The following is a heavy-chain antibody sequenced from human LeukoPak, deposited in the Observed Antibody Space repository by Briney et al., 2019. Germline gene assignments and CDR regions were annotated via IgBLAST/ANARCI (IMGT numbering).Heavy chain of an antibody. CDR2: ISYDGSNK. CDR1: GFTLRSYG. CDR3: AKVRRKLVVAATLAFDI. D-gene: IGHD2-15*01. Sequence: GGSLRLSCAASGFTLRSYGMNWVRKAPGKGLDWVAVISYDGSNKYYADSVKGRFTISRDNSKNTLYLQMNSLRAEDTAVYYCAKVRRKLVVAATLAFDIWGQGTMVTVSS. J-gene: IGHJ3*02. V-gene: IGHV3-30*18.